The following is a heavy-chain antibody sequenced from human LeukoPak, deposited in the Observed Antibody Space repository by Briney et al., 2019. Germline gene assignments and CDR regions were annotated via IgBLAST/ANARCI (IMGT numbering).Heavy chain of an antibody. CDR2: IYYSGST. Sequence: PSQTLSLTCTVSGGSISSGSYYWSWIRQPLGKGLEWIGSIYYSGSTYYNPSLKSRVTISVDTSKNQFSLRLSSVTAADTAVYFCARLYYYGSGSYYNRNWFDPWGQGALVTVSS. J-gene: IGHJ5*02. CDR1: GGSISSGSYY. CDR3: ARLYYYGSGSYYNRNWFDP. V-gene: IGHV4-39*01. D-gene: IGHD3-10*01.